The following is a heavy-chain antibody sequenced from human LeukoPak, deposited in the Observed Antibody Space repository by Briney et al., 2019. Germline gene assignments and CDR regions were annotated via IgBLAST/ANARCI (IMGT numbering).Heavy chain of an antibody. CDR3: AKDLAAAGTFDY. Sequence: GGSLRLSCAASGYTFSSSAMSWVRQVPGKGLEWVSGISASGGSTSYADSVRGRFTISRDNSKNTLYVQMNSLRDEDTAVYYCAKDLAAAGTFDYWGQGTLVTVSS. J-gene: IGHJ4*02. D-gene: IGHD6-13*01. CDR2: ISASGGST. V-gene: IGHV3-23*01. CDR1: GYTFSSSA.